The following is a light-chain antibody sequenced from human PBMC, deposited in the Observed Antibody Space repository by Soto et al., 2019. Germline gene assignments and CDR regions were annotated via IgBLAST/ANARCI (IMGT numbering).Light chain of an antibody. Sequence: QSVLAQPASVSGSPGQSITISCTGTSSDVGGYSFVSWYQQHPGKAPKLVIYEVTNRPSGVSTRFSASKSGNTASLTISGLQAEDEADYYCNSYTSSTTRYVVGTGTKVTVL. CDR3: NSYTSSTTRYV. CDR1: SSDVGGYSF. J-gene: IGLJ1*01. V-gene: IGLV2-14*01. CDR2: EVT.